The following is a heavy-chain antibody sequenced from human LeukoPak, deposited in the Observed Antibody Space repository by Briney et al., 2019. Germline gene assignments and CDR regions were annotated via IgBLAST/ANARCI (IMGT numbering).Heavy chain of an antibody. Sequence: SETLSLTCTVSGGSISSSSYSWGWIRQPPGKGLEWIGSIYYSGSTYYNPSLKSRVTISVDTSKNQFSLKLSSVTAADTAVYYCARHHLAAAGRYFDYWGQGTLVTVSS. J-gene: IGHJ4*02. CDR2: IYYSGST. V-gene: IGHV4-39*01. CDR1: GGSISSSSYS. D-gene: IGHD6-13*01. CDR3: ARHHLAAAGRYFDY.